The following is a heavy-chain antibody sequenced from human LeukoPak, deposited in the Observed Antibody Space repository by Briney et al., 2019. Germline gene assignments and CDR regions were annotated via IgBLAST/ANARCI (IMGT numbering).Heavy chain of an antibody. D-gene: IGHD6-6*01. CDR3: AFLINARHYYYYYYMAG. V-gene: IGHV4-34*01. CDR1: GVSFSGYY. J-gene: IGHJ6*03. Sequence: PSETLSLTCAVYGVSFSGYYWSWFRQPPGKGLEWIGEINHSGSTNYNPSLKSRITISVDASKSQFSLKLSSVTAADTALYYCAFLINARHYYYYYYMAGWGKGTTVTVSS. CDR2: INHSGST.